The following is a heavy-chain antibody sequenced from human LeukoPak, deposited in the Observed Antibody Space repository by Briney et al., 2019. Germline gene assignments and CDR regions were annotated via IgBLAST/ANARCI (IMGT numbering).Heavy chain of an antibody. CDR1: GFTFSSYA. CDR3: AREVGGTMVRGVIIRGYFDY. Sequence: PGGSLRLSCAASGFTFSSYAMHWVRQAPGKGLEWVAVISYDGSNKYYADSVKGRFTISRDNSKNTLYLQMNSLRAEDTAVYYCAREVGGTMVRGVIIRGYFDYWGQGTLVTVSS. D-gene: IGHD3-10*01. J-gene: IGHJ4*02. V-gene: IGHV3-30-3*01. CDR2: ISYDGSNK.